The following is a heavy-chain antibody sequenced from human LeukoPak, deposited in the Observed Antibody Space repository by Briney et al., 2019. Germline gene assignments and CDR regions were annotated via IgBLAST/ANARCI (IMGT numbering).Heavy chain of an antibody. CDR2: INARGDT. Sequence: SETLSLTCALYGSFSDIPYWDSIRQPPGKGLEWIGEINARGDTNYHPSLKSRVTISVDTPTKQFSLRLTSMIPADTALYYCARGEVTAARGHKWFDHWGQGTLVTVSS. CDR3: ARGEVTAARGHKWFDH. CDR1: GSFSDIPY. V-gene: IGHV4-34*01. D-gene: IGHD2-2*01. J-gene: IGHJ5*02.